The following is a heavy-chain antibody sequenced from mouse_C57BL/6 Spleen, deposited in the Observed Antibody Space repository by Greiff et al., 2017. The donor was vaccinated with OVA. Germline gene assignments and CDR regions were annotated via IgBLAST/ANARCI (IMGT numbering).Heavy chain of an antibody. J-gene: IGHJ2*01. Sequence: VKLMESGAELVKPGASVKMSCKASGYTFTSYWITWVKQRPGQGLEWIGDIYPGSGSTNYNEKFKSKATLTVDTSSSTAYMQLSSLTSEDSAVYYCARRAYYSNYGDYWGQGTTLTVSS. CDR2: IYPGSGST. V-gene: IGHV1-55*01. CDR3: ARRAYYSNYGDY. D-gene: IGHD2-5*01. CDR1: GYTFTSYW.